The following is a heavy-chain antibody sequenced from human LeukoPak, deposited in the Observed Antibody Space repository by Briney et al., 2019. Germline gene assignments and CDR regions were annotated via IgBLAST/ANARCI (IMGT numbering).Heavy chain of an antibody. J-gene: IGHJ4*02. CDR1: GFTFRSYS. D-gene: IGHD2-2*01. CDR2: IDPSSTYI. CDR3: ARAPTVLVGYCSSSSCQADY. Sequence: GSLRLPCAASGFTFRSYSMNWVRQAPGKGLEWVSAIDPSSTYIYYADSVKGRFTISRDNAENSLYLQMNSLRVEDTAVYYCARAPTVLVGYCSSSSCQADYWGQGTLVTVSS. V-gene: IGHV3-21*01.